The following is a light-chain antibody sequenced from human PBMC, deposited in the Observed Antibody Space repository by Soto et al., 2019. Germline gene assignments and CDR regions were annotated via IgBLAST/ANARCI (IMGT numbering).Light chain of an antibody. Sequence: EIVLTQSPATLSLSPGEIATLSCSASQSVGSYLAWYQQKPGQAPRLLIYDASNRATGIPARFSGSGSGTDFILIISGLEPEDSAVYYCQQRSNGLTFGGGTKVDIK. V-gene: IGKV3-11*01. CDR3: QQRSNGLT. CDR2: DAS. J-gene: IGKJ4*01. CDR1: QSVGSY.